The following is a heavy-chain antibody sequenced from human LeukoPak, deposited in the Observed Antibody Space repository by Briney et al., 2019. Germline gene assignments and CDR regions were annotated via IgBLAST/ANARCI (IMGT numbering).Heavy chain of an antibody. CDR1: GFTRSSYA. V-gene: IGHV3-23*01. Sequence: GGSLRLSCAASGFTRSSYAMSLVRQAPGKGLEWVSAISGSGGSTYYADSVKGRFTISRDNSKNTLYLQMNSLRAEDTAVYYCAKGEAYYYYGMDVWGQGTTVTVSS. CDR3: AKGEAYYYYGMDV. CDR2: ISGSGGST. J-gene: IGHJ6*02.